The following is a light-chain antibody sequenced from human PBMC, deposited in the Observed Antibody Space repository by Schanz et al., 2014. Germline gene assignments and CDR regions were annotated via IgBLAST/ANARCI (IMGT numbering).Light chain of an antibody. J-gene: IGLJ2*01. CDR2: DVT. CDR3: SSYGGSNFVV. V-gene: IGLV2-14*02. Sequence: QSALTQPASVSGSPGQSITISCTGTSSDVGSYNLVSWYQHHPGKAPKLMIYDVTKRPSGVPDRFSGSKSGNTASLTISGLQAEDEADYYCSSYGGSNFVVFGGGTKLTVL. CDR1: SSDVGSYNL.